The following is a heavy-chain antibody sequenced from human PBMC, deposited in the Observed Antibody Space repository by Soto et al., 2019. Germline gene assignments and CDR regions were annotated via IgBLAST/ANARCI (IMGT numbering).Heavy chain of an antibody. D-gene: IGHD4-17*01. Sequence: ASVEISCKASGYTFTSSGISWVRQTPGQGLEWMGWISAYNGNTNYAQKLQGRVTMTTDTSTSTAYMELRSLRSDDTAVYYCARDPTVLGAFDIWGQGTMVTVSS. V-gene: IGHV1-18*01. CDR3: ARDPTVLGAFDI. J-gene: IGHJ3*02. CDR1: GYTFTSSG. CDR2: ISAYNGNT.